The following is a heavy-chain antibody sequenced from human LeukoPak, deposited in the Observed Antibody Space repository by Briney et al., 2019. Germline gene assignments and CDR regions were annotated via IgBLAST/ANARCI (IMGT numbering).Heavy chain of an antibody. J-gene: IGHJ4*02. CDR2: ISDSGGST. CDR3: ARAPFYYDSSGYPYFDG. V-gene: IGHV3-64*04. D-gene: IGHD3-22*01. Sequence: GGSLRLSCSASGFPFSSYAMHWVRQAPGKGLEYVSAISDSGGSTYYADSVKGRFTISRDNSKNTLYLQMNSLRAEDTALYYCARAPFYYDSSGYPYFDGWGQGTLVTVSS. CDR1: GFPFSSYA.